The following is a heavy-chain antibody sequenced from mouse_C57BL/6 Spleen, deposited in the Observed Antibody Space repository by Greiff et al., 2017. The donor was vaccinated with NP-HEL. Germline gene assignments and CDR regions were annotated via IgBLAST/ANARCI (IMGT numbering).Heavy chain of an antibody. Sequence: EVQLQQSGPGLVKPSQSLSLTCSVTGYSITSGYYWNWIRQFPGNKLEWMGYISYDGSNNYNPSLKNRISITRDTSKNQFFLKLNSVTTEDTATYYCASLRRYWYFDVWGTGTTVTVSS. V-gene: IGHV3-6*01. D-gene: IGHD1-2*01. CDR2: ISYDGSN. CDR1: GYSITSGYY. CDR3: ASLRRYWYFDV. J-gene: IGHJ1*03.